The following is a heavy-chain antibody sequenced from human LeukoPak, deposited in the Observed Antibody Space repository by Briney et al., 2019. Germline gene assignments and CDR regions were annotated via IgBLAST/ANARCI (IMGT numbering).Heavy chain of an antibody. V-gene: IGHV3-48*02. CDR1: GFTFSSYS. J-gene: IGHJ4*02. Sequence: GGSLRLSCAASGFTFSSYSMNWVRQAPGKGLEWVSYISSGSRTIFYADSVKGRFTISRDNAKNSLYLQMSSLRDDDTAVYYCTRDRGWQQFDYWGQGTLVTVSS. CDR3: TRDRGWQQFDY. CDR2: ISSGSRTI. D-gene: IGHD5-24*01.